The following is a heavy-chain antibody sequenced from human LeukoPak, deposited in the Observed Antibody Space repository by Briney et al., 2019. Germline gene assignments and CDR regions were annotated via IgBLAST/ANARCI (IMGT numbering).Heavy chain of an antibody. CDR1: GFTFSTSW. Sequence: GGSLRLSCAASGFTFSTSWITWVRQAPGKGLEWVANIKQDGSEKYYVDSVKGRFIISRDNAKNSLYLQMNSLRAEDTAVYFCAKDYSSYWGQGTLVTVSS. CDR2: IKQDGSEK. D-gene: IGHD2-21*01. CDR3: AKDYSSY. V-gene: IGHV3-7*01. J-gene: IGHJ4*02.